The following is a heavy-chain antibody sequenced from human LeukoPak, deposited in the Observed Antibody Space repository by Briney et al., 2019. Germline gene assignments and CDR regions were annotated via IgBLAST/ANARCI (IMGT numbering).Heavy chain of an antibody. J-gene: IGHJ4*02. V-gene: IGHV3-30*03. CDR2: ISYDGSNK. Sequence: PGGSLRLSCAASGFTFSSYGMHWVRQAPGKGLEWVAVISYDGSNKYYADSVKGRFTIPRDNSKNTLYLQMNSLRAEDTAVYYCARDPFYSNPHFDYWGQGTLVTVSS. D-gene: IGHD4-11*01. CDR1: GFTFSSYG. CDR3: ARDPFYSNPHFDY.